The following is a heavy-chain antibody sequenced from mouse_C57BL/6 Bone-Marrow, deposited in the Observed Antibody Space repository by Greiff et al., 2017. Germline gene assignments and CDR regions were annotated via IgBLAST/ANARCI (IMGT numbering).Heavy chain of an antibody. CDR1: GFSLTSYA. J-gene: IGHJ3*01. D-gene: IGHD3-2*02. Sequence: VQLQESGLGLVAPSQSLSITCTVSGFSLTSYAVAWVRQPPGKGLEWLGVICGGGSTTYNSALMSRLSISKDNSKSQVLLKMNSLQTDDTAMYYCAKLRLRAYWGQGTLVTVSA. V-gene: IGHV2-9*01. CDR2: ICGGGST. CDR3: AKLRLRAY.